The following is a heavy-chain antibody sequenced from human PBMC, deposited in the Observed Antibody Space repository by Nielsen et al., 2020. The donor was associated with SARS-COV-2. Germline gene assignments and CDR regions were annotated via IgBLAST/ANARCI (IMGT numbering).Heavy chain of an antibody. J-gene: IGHJ5*02. CDR2: ISYDGSNK. Sequence: GGPLRLSCAASGFTFSSYAMHWVRQAPGKGLEWVAVISYDGSNKYYADSVKGRFTISRDNSKNTLYLQMNGLRAEDTAVYYCAREGYYDSSFDPWGQGTLVTVSS. CDR3: AREGYYDSSFDP. D-gene: IGHD3-22*01. CDR1: GFTFSSYA. V-gene: IGHV3-30*04.